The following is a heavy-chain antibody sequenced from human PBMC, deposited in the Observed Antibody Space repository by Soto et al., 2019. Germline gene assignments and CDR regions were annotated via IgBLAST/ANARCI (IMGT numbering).Heavy chain of an antibody. V-gene: IGHV3-11*01. Sequence: QVQLVESGGDLVKPGGSLRLSCAASGYTFSDYYMSWIRQAXXXXXXXXSYIDTSGTKIYYADSVKGRFTITRDNAKNSLYLEMNSLRDEDTAVYYCASHYDMWSGYLSPVDYWGQGTLVTVSS. J-gene: IGHJ4*02. CDR1: GYTFSDYY. CDR3: ASHYDMWSGYLSPVDY. D-gene: IGHD3-3*01. CDR2: IDTSGTKI.